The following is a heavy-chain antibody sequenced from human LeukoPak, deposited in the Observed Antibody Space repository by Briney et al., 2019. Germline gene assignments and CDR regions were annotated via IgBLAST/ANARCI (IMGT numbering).Heavy chain of an antibody. V-gene: IGHV3-23*01. CDR3: ARYSGSYYYPPAWDL. D-gene: IGHD1-26*01. CDR1: GFTFSNSA. CDR2: TSTSGGSA. Sequence: GGSLRLSCAASGFTFSNSAMSWVRQAPGKGLEWVSATSTSGGSAYYADSVKGRFTISRDNSKNTLYLQMDSLRADDTAVYYCARYSGSYYYPPAWDLWGQGTLVTVSS. J-gene: IGHJ4*02.